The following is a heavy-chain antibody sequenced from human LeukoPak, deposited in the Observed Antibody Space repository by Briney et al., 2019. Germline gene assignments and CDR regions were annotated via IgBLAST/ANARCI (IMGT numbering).Heavy chain of an antibody. Sequence: SETLSLTCTVSGGSISSYYWSWIRQPPGKGLEWIGYIYYSGSTNYNPPLKSRVTISVDTSKNQFSLKLSSVTAADTAVYYCARTNYYDSSGPLYYFDYWGQGTLVTVSS. CDR1: GGSISSYY. J-gene: IGHJ4*02. V-gene: IGHV4-59*08. D-gene: IGHD3-22*01. CDR3: ARTNYYDSSGPLYYFDY. CDR2: IYYSGST.